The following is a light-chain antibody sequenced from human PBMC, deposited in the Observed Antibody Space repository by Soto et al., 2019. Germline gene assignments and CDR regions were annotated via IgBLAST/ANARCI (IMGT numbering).Light chain of an antibody. Sequence: QSVLTQPASVSGSPGQSITISCTGTSSDVGAYDYVSWYQQYPGKAPKLMLYEVTNRPSGVSHRFSGSKSANTASLTISGLQAEDEADYYCSAYTTSRTLVFGGGTKLTVL. CDR2: EVT. J-gene: IGLJ2*01. CDR1: SSDVGAYDY. V-gene: IGLV2-14*01. CDR3: SAYTTSRTLV.